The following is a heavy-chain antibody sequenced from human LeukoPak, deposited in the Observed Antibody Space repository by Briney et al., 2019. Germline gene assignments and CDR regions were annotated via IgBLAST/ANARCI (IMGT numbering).Heavy chain of an antibody. Sequence: GGSLRLSCAASGFTFSSYAMSWVRQAPGKGLEWVSAISGSGGSTYYADSVKGRFTISRDNSKNTLYLQMNSLRAEDTAVYYCAKDYYGSGSYKLPFDYWGQGTLVTVSS. J-gene: IGHJ4*02. CDR3: AKDYYGSGSYKLPFDY. V-gene: IGHV3-23*01. D-gene: IGHD3-10*01. CDR2: ISGSGGST. CDR1: GFTFSSYA.